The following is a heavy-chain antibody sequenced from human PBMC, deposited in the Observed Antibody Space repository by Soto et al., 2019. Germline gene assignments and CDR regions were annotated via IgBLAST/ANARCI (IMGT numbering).Heavy chain of an antibody. V-gene: IGHV4-34*01. CDR1: GGSFSCYY. D-gene: IGHD2-15*01. CDR3: ARGGARGYCSGGSCYSLTGRYYYYGMDV. Sequence: SETLSLTCAVYGGSFSCYYLSWIRQPPGKGLEWIGEINHSGSTNYNPSLKSRVTISVDTSKNQFSLKLSSVTAADTAVYYCARGGARGYCSGGSCYSLTGRYYYYGMDVWGQGTTVTVSS. J-gene: IGHJ6*02. CDR2: INHSGST.